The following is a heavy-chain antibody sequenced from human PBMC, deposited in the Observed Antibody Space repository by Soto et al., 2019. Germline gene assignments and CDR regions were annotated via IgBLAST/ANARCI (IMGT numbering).Heavy chain of an antibody. V-gene: IGHV5-10-1*01. CDR3: ARRDVVVPAASGRYYGTDV. D-gene: IGHD2-2*01. CDR2: IDPSDSYT. Sequence: GESLKISCKGSGYSFTSYWISWVRQMPGKGLEWMGRIDPSDSYTNYSPSFQGHVTISADKSISTAYLQWSSLKASDTAMYYCARRDVVVPAASGRYYGTDVWGQGTTVTVSS. CDR1: GYSFTSYW. J-gene: IGHJ6*02.